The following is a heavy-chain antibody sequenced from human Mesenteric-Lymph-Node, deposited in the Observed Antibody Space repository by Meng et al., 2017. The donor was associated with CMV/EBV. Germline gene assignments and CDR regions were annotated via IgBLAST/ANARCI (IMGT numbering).Heavy chain of an antibody. CDR1: GYTFTSYG. J-gene: IGHJ4*02. V-gene: IGHV1-18*01. D-gene: IGHD3-3*01. Sequence: ASVKVSCKASGYTFTSYGLSWVRQAPGQGLEWMGWVSGYSGNTNYAQILNDRVTMTTDTSTTTAYMELRSLRSDDTAVYYCARGAITVFGVVTPPYYFDYWGQGTLVTVSS. CDR2: VSGYSGNT. CDR3: ARGAITVFGVVTPPYYFDY.